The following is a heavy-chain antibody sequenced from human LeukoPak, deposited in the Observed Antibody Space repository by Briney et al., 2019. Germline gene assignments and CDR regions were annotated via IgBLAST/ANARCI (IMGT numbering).Heavy chain of an antibody. CDR2: ISAYNGNT. CDR1: GYTFTSYG. D-gene: IGHD6-13*01. V-gene: IGHV1-18*01. Sequence: ASVKVSCKASGYTFTSYGISWVRQAPGQGLEWMGWISAYNGNTNYAQKLQGRVTMTTDTSTSTAYMELRSLRSDDTAVYYCARDPARYTSSWYEDENWFDPWGQGTLVTVSS. J-gene: IGHJ5*02. CDR3: ARDPARYTSSWYEDENWFDP.